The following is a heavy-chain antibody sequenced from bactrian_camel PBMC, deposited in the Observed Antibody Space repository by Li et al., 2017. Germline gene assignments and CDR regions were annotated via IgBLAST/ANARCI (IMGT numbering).Heavy chain of an antibody. D-gene: IGHD6*01. J-gene: IGHJ6*01. CDR1: GPTASVNC. V-gene: IGHV3S54*01. Sequence: HVQLVESGGGSVRTGGSLRLTCTVSGPTASVNCMGWFRQAPGKEREVVASIYTGGGNTYYADSVKGRFTISQDNTKNTVYLQMNSLKPEDTAMYYCAADGMRTRWRSTAADFGSWGQGTQVTVS. CDR2: IYTGGGNT. CDR3: AADGMRTRWRSTAADFGS.